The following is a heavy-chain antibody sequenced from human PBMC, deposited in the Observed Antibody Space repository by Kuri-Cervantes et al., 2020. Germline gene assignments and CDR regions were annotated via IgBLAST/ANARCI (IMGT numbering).Heavy chain of an antibody. V-gene: IGHV1-2*02. CDR1: GYTFTCYY. D-gene: IGHD3-9*01. CDR2: INPNSGGT. Sequence: ASVKVSCKAAGYTFTCYYMHWVRQAPGQGLEWMGWINPNSGGTNYAQKFQGRVTMTRDTSISTAYMVLSRLRSDDTAVYYCARVIPPYDILTGSPTGAWGQGTLVTVSS. J-gene: IGHJ5*02. CDR3: ARVIPPYDILTGSPTGA.